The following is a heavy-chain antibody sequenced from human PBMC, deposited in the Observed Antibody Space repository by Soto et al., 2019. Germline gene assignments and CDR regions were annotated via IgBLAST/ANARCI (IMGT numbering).Heavy chain of an antibody. J-gene: IGHJ6*02. CDR2: INAGNGNT. CDR1: GYTFTTYA. D-gene: IGHD5-18*01. CDR3: AREGYSYEGMDV. V-gene: IGHV1-3*01. Sequence: ASVKVSCKASGYTFTTYAMHWVRQAPGQRLEWMGWINAGNGNTKYSQKFQGRVTITRDTSASTAYMELSSLRSEDTAVYYCAREGYSYEGMDVWGQGTTVTVSS.